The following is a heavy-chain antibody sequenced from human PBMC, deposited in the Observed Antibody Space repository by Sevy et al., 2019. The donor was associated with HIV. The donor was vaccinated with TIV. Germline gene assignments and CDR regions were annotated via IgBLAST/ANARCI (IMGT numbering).Heavy chain of an antibody. CDR3: ARDRYCSTSRCYNWIDP. Sequence: GESLKISCAASGFAFNTFGTHWVRRAPGKGLEWVAFISFDENIEYYADSVKGRFTISRDNSKNMLYLQMNSLRAEDTAMYYCARDRYCSTSRCYNWIDPWGQGTLVTVSS. D-gene: IGHD2-2*01. CDR1: GFAFNTFG. V-gene: IGHV3-33*01. CDR2: ISFDENIE. J-gene: IGHJ5*02.